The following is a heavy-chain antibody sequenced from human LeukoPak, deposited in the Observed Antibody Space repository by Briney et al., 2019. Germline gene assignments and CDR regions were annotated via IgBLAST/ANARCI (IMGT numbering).Heavy chain of an antibody. J-gene: IGHJ4*02. Sequence: PGGSLRLSCAASGFTFSNYEMTRVRQAPGKGLEWVSYITSSGNTIYYADSVKGRFTISRDSSKNTLYLQMNSLRVEDTAVYYCASSVRLAGTESGFDYWGQGTLVTVS. CDR2: ITSSGNTI. CDR3: ASSVRLAGTESGFDY. D-gene: IGHD6-19*01. V-gene: IGHV3-48*03. CDR1: GFTFSNYE.